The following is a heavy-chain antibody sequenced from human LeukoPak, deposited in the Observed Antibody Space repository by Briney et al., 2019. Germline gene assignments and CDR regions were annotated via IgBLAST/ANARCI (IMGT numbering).Heavy chain of an antibody. CDR2: IYHSGST. CDR1: GGSISSSSYY. CDR3: AREVGYCSGGSCYSFLDY. V-gene: IGHV4-39*07. J-gene: IGHJ4*02. D-gene: IGHD2-15*01. Sequence: SETLSLTCTVSGGSISSSSYYWGWIRQPPGKGLEWIGSIYHSGSTYYNPSLKSRVTISVDTSKNQFSLKLSSVTAADTAVYYCAREVGYCSGGSCYSFLDYWGQGTLVTVSS.